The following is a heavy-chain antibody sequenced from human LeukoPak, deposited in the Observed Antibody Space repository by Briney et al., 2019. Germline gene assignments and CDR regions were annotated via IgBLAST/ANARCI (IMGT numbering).Heavy chain of an antibody. Sequence: SETLSLTCTVSGGSIRSYYWSWIRQPPGKGLEWIGYIYYSGSTNYNPSLKSRVTISVDTSKNQFSLKLSSVTAADTAVYYCARGGGSTDYYDSSGYFWGQGTLVTVSS. CDR1: GGSIRSYY. V-gene: IGHV4-59*01. J-gene: IGHJ4*02. CDR3: ARGGGSTDYYDSSGYF. D-gene: IGHD3-22*01. CDR2: IYYSGST.